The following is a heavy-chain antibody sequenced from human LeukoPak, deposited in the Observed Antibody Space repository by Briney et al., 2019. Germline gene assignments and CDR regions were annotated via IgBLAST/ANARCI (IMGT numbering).Heavy chain of an antibody. CDR2: IWYDGSNK. Sequence: GRSLRLSCAASGFTFSSYGMHWVRQAPGKGLEWVAVIWYDGSNKYYADSVKGRFTISRDNSKNTLYLQMNSLRAEDTAVYYCARDLPHNCGGDCPWVYWGQGTLVAVSS. CDR3: ARDLPHNCGGDCPWVY. V-gene: IGHV3-33*01. J-gene: IGHJ4*02. D-gene: IGHD2-21*02. CDR1: GFTFSSYG.